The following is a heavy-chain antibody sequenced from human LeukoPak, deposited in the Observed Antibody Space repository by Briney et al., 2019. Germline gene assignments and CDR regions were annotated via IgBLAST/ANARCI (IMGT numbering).Heavy chain of an antibody. CDR2: IYTSGST. Sequence: PSETLSLTCSVSGGYISSYYWSWIRQPAGKGLESIGHIYTSGSTNYNPSLKSRVTISGDTPKDQFALKLSSVTAADTAVYYCAREQSGGSGSYSVDYWGQGTLVTGSS. J-gene: IGHJ4*02. V-gene: IGHV4-4*07. CDR3: AREQSGGSGSYSVDY. CDR1: GGYISSYY. D-gene: IGHD3-10*01.